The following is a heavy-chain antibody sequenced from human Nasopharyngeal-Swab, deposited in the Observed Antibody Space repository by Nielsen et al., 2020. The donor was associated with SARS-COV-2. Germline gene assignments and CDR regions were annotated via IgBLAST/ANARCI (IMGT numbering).Heavy chain of an antibody. CDR3: ARDHAMIIDY. D-gene: IGHD3-22*01. CDR2: IYTSGST. V-gene: IGHV4-61*02. J-gene: IGHJ4*02. Sequence: AQSLSLTCTVSGGSITSGRYYWSWIRQPAGKGLEWIGRIYTSGSTNYNPSLKSRVTISVDTSKNQFSLKLSSVTAADTAVYYCARDHAMIIDYWGQGTLVTVSS. CDR1: GGSITSGRYY.